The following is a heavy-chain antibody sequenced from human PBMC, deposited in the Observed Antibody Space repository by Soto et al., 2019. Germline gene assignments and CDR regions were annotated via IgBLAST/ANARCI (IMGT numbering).Heavy chain of an antibody. J-gene: IGHJ5*02. CDR2: IGYDGSNK. V-gene: IGHV3-33*01. CDR1: GFTFSSYG. Sequence: QVQRVESGGGVVQPGRSLRLSCAASGFTFSSYGMHWVRQAPGKGLEGLAVIGYDGSNKYYEDSVKGRFTISRDNSKNTLYLQMNSLRADDTAVYYCARGGYCRSTSCYTYNWFDPWGQGNLVTGSS. CDR3: ARGGYCRSTSCYTYNWFDP. D-gene: IGHD2-2*03.